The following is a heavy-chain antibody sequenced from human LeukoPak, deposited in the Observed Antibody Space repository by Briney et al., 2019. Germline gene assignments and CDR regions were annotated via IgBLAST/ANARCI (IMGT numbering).Heavy chain of an antibody. CDR3: ARVDIVATIHFDY. D-gene: IGHD5-12*01. J-gene: IGHJ4*02. Sequence: SETLSLTCNVSGYSISNGYYWGWIRQPPGKGLEWIGIIYHSGSNHYNPSLKSRVGISVDTSKNQFSLILTSVTAADTAVYYYARVDIVATIHFDYWGQGTLVTVSS. CDR2: IYHSGSN. V-gene: IGHV4-38-2*02. CDR1: GYSISNGYY.